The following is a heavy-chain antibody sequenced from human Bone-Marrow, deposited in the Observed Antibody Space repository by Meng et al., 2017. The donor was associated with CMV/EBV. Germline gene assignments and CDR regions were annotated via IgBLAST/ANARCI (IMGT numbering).Heavy chain of an antibody. Sequence: VQMGRSGAEVKKHGASVKVSCKASGGTFSSYAISWVRQAPGQGLEWMGGIIPIFGTANYAQKFQDRVTITADESTSTAYMELSSLRSEDTAVYYCASPIAVAGYYFDYWGQGTLVTVSS. D-gene: IGHD6-19*01. CDR3: ASPIAVAGYYFDY. J-gene: IGHJ4*02. CDR1: GGTFSSYA. CDR2: IIPIFGTA. V-gene: IGHV1-69*12.